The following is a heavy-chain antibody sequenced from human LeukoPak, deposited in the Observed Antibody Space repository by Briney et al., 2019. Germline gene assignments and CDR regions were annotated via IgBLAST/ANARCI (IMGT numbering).Heavy chain of an antibody. CDR1: GGSISSGGYS. D-gene: IGHD2-2*01. V-gene: IGHV4-30-2*01. CDR3: ARDTGSRIDP. Sequence: SETLSLTCAVSGGSISSGGYSWSWIRQPPGKGLEWIGYIYHSGSTYYNPSLKSRVTISVDRSKNQFSLKLSSVTAADTAVYYCARDTGSRIDPWGQGTLVTVSS. CDR2: IYHSGST. J-gene: IGHJ5*02.